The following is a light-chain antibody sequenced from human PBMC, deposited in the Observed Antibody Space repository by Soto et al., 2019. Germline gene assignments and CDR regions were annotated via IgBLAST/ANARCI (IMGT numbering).Light chain of an antibody. V-gene: IGLV2-8*01. CDR2: EVN. CDR1: SSDVGGYNY. J-gene: IGLJ1*01. Sequence: QSVLTQPPSASGSPGQSVTISCTGTSSDVGGYNYVSWYQQHPGKAPKLMIYEVNKRPSGVPDRFSGSRSGNTASLTVSGLQGEDEADYYCSSYAGSSNVFGTGTKLTVL. CDR3: SSYAGSSNV.